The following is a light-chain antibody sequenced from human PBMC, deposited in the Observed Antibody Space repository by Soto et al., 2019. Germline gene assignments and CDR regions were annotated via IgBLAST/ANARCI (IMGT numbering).Light chain of an antibody. J-gene: IGKJ5*01. CDR3: QQRSNWPPIT. CDR1: QSVKTF. V-gene: IGKV3-11*01. Sequence: IVLTQSPTTLSLSPGVRAALSGRTSQSVKTFLVCYQQRPGQAPRLLIYDASHRAAGIPARFSGSGFGTDFTLTISSLEPEDAAVSYCQQRSNWPPITFGQGTRLEIK. CDR2: DAS.